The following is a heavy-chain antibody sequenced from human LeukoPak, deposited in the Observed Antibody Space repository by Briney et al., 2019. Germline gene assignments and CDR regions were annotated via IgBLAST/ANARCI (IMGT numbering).Heavy chain of an antibody. V-gene: IGHV3-30*18. Sequence: HPGGSLRLSCAASGFTFSSYGMHWVRQAPDKGLEWVAVISYDGSNKYYADPVKGRFTISRDNSKNTLNLQMNSLRAEDTAVYYCAKDQKVVVPVATDFDYWGQGTLVTVSS. CDR1: GFTFSSYG. CDR2: ISYDGSNK. J-gene: IGHJ4*02. CDR3: AKDQKVVVPVATDFDY. D-gene: IGHD2-2*01.